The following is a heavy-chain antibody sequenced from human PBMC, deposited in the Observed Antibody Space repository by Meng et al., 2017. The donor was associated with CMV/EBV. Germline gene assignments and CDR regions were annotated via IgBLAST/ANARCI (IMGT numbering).Heavy chain of an antibody. D-gene: IGHD6-13*01. V-gene: IGHV3-33*06. CDR3: ANSRYSSSWYSY. CDR2: IWYDGSNK. Sequence: CAASGFTFSSYGMHWVRQAPGKGLGWVAVIWYDGSNKYYADSVKGRFTISRDNSKNTLYLQMNSLRAEDTAVYYCANSRYSSSWYSYWGQGTLVTVSS. J-gene: IGHJ4*02. CDR1: GFTFSSYG.